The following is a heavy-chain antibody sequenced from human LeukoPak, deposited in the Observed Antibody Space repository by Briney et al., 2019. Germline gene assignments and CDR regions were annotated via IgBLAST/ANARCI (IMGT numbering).Heavy chain of an antibody. D-gene: IGHD2-2*03. Sequence: SGGSLRLSCAASGFTFSSHAMSWVRQAPGKGLEWVSAISGGGGSTYYADSVKGRFTISRDNSKSTLYLQMNSLRAEDTAAYYCAKPGYCSRTGCHYYYYYYMDVWGKGTTVTVS. V-gene: IGHV3-23*01. CDR2: ISGGGGST. J-gene: IGHJ6*03. CDR1: GFTFSSHA. CDR3: AKPGYCSRTGCHYYYYYYMDV.